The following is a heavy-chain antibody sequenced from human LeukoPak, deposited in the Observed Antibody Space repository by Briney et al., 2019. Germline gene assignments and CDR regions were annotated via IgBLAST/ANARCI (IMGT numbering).Heavy chain of an antibody. V-gene: IGHV3-33*01. D-gene: IGHD3-22*01. CDR1: GFTFSSYG. J-gene: IGHJ4*02. CDR2: IWYDGSNK. CDR3: ARDGYYYDSSGYLDY. Sequence: GGSLRLSCAASGFTFSSYGMHWVRQAPGKGLEWVAVIWYDGSNKYYADSVKGRFTISRDNSKNTLYLQMNSLRAEDTAVYYCARDGYYYDSSGYLDYWGQGTLVTVSS.